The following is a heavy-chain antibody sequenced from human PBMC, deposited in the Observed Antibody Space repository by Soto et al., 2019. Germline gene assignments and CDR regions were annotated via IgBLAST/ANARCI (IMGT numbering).Heavy chain of an antibody. D-gene: IGHD3-10*01. Sequence: GESLKISCKGSGYSFTSYWISCVRQMPWKGLEWMGMIDPSDSYTNYSPSFQGHVTISADKSISTAYLQWSSLRASDTAMYYCARTRDIPDYGMDVWGQGTKVTVSS. CDR3: ARTRDIPDYGMDV. V-gene: IGHV5-10-1*01. CDR2: IDPSDSYT. CDR1: GYSFTSYW. J-gene: IGHJ6*01.